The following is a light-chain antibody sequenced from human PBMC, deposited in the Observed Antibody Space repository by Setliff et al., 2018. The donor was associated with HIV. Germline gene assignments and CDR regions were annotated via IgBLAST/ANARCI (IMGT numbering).Light chain of an antibody. V-gene: IGLV2-14*01. Sequence: QSVLTQPASVSGSPGQSITISCTGTSSDVGGYDSVSWYQQHPGKAPKLLIYEVNNRPSGVSYRFSGSKSGNTASLTISALQADDDADYYCCSYASNRARVFGTGTKV. CDR3: CSYASNRARV. CDR1: SSDVGGYDS. J-gene: IGLJ1*01. CDR2: EVN.